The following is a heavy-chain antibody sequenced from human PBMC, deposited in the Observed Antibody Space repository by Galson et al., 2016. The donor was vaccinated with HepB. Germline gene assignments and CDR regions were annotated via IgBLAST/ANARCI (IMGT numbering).Heavy chain of an antibody. CDR2: IFWDDDK. CDR1: GFSLNTLGVA. V-gene: IGHV2-5*02. Sequence: PALVKPTQTLTLTCNFSGFSLNTLGVAVGWIRQPPGKALEWLALIFWDDDKRYSSSLKSNLTITKDTSKNQVVLTMTNVDPADTATYYCAHKSTSSAGFDYWGQGTLVTVSS. D-gene: IGHD6-6*01. CDR3: AHKSTSSAGFDY. J-gene: IGHJ4*02.